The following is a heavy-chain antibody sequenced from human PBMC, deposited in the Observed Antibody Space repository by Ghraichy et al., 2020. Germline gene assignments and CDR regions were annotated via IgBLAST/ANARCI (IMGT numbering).Heavy chain of an antibody. CDR3: ARDGPPRAILRYFDWLSEGGLLGMDV. J-gene: IGHJ6*02. D-gene: IGHD3-9*01. CDR2: IYYSGST. CDR1: GGSISSGGYY. Sequence: SETLSLTCTVSGGSISSGGYYWSWICQHPGKGLEWIGYIYYSGSTYYNPSLKSRVTISVDTSKNQFSLKLSSVTAADTAVYYCARDGPPRAILRYFDWLSEGGLLGMDVWGQGTTVTVSS. V-gene: IGHV4-31*03.